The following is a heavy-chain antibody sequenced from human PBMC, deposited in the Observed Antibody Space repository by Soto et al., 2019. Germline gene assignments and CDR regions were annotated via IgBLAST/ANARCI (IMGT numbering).Heavy chain of an antibody. J-gene: IGHJ4*02. CDR3: ARDRSNSPDYFDI. Sequence: SETLSLTCTVSGGSIRSDDHYWSWIRQPPGKGLEWIGYIYYNGRTDYNPSLKSRVFISIDTSKNQFSLNLNSVSAADTAVYYCARDRSNSPDYFDIWGPGTLVTVSS. CDR1: GGSIRSDDHY. CDR2: IYYNGRT. V-gene: IGHV4-30-4*01. D-gene: IGHD6-6*01.